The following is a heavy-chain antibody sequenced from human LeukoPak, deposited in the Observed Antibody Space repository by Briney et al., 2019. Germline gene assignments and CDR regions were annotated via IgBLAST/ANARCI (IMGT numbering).Heavy chain of an antibody. CDR3: ARDGGIAAHY. J-gene: IGHJ4*02. CDR2: IIPIFGTA. V-gene: IGHV1-69*13. CDR1: GGTFSSYA. Sequence: SVKVFCKASGGTFSSYAVSWMRQAPGQGLEWMGGIIPIFGTANYAQKFQGRVTITADESTSTAYMELSSLRSEDTAVYYCARDGGIAAHYWGQGTLVTVSS. D-gene: IGHD6-13*01.